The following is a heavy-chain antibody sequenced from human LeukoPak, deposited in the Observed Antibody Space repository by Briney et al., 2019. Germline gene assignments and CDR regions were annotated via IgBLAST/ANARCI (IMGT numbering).Heavy chain of an antibody. CDR2: ISSSSSYI. J-gene: IGHJ4*02. CDR1: GFTFSIYT. Sequence: PGGSLRLSCAASGFTFSIYTMNWVRQAPGKGLEWVSSISSSSSYIYYGDSVKGRFTISRDNAKNSLYLQMNSLRAEDTAVYYCARADYDYVWGSYRQYYFDYWGQGTLVTVSS. CDR3: ARADYDYVWGSYRQYYFDY. D-gene: IGHD3-16*02. V-gene: IGHV3-21*01.